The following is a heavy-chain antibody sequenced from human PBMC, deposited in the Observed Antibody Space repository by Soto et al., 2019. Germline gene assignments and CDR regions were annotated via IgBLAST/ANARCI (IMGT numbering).Heavy chain of an antibody. D-gene: IGHD1-1*01. CDR3: ARDLSYPAGTGELAD. Sequence: SQTLSLTCAISGDSVSTNSAAWNLIRQSPSRGLEWLGRTYYSSKWYHDYAVSVKSRITINPDTSKNQFSLQLNSVTPEDTAVYYCARDLSYPAGTGELADWGQGTLVTVSS. CDR1: GDSVSTNSAA. V-gene: IGHV6-1*01. J-gene: IGHJ4*02. CDR2: TYYSSKWYH.